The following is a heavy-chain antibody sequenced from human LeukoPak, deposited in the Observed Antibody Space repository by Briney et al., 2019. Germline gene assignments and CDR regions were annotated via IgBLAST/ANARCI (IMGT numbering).Heavy chain of an antibody. D-gene: IGHD3-10*02. V-gene: IGHV3-30*02. CDR1: GFTFSSYG. J-gene: IGHJ6*03. Sequence: GRSLRLSCAASGFTFSSYGMHWVRQAPGKGLEWVAFIRYDGSNKYYADSVKGRFTISRDNSKNTLYLQMNSLRAEDTAVYYCAKDGVRGVYYYYMDVWGKGTTVTISS. CDR2: IRYDGSNK. CDR3: AKDGVRGVYYYYMDV.